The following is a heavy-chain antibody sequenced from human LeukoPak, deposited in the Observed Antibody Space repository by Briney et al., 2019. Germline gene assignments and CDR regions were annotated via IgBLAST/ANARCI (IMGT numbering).Heavy chain of an antibody. D-gene: IGHD3-16*01. CDR2: IYYSGTT. V-gene: IGHV4-59*08. J-gene: IGHJ3*02. CDR3: ARGLGEYAFDI. CDR1: GGSISSYY. Sequence: PSETPSFTCTVSGGSISSYYWSWIPQPPGKGLKWIGYIYYSGTTSYNHSLKRRVTISVDTSKSQFSRKLSSLTAADTAVYYCARGLGEYAFDIWGQGTMVTVSS.